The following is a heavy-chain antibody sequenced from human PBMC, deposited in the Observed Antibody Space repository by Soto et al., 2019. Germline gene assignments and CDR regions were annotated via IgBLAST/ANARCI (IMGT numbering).Heavy chain of an antibody. CDR2: ISYDGSNK. D-gene: IGHD3-16*01. V-gene: IGHV3-30-3*01. J-gene: IGHJ4*02. CDR3: TRLWWGSGGPPLDY. Sequence: GGSLRLSCAASGFTFSSYAMHWVRQAPGKGLEWVAVISYDGSNKYYADSVKGRFTISRDNSKNTLYLQMNSLRAEDTAVYYCTRLWWGSGGPPLDYWGQGTLVTVSS. CDR1: GFTFSSYA.